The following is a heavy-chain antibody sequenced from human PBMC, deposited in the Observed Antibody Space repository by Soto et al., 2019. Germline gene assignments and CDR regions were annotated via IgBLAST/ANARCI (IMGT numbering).Heavy chain of an antibody. CDR3: AREMVRGVGADY. CDR1: GYTFTSYG. Sequence: QVQLVQSGAEVKKPGASVKVSCKASGYTFTSYGISWVRQAPGQGLEWMGWISTYNGNTKYAQKPQGRVTVTTDTSTSTAYMELRSLRSEDTAVFYCAREMVRGVGADYWGQGTLVTVSS. D-gene: IGHD3-10*01. J-gene: IGHJ4*02. CDR2: ISTYNGNT. V-gene: IGHV1-18*01.